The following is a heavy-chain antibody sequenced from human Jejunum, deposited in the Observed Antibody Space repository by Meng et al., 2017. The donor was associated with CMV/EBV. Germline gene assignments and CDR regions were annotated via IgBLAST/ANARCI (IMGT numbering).Heavy chain of an antibody. D-gene: IGHD5-24*01. J-gene: IGHJ4*02. V-gene: IGHV3-23*01. Sequence: ASGLTFNNYCMRWVRRQAPGKGLEWVSTISGSGHTTYYADSVKGRFTISRDYSKITLSLQMNNLRAEDTALYFCAKQGYNNDLDYWGQGTLVTVSS. CDR1: GLTFNNYC. CDR2: ISGSGHTT. CDR3: AKQGYNNDLDY.